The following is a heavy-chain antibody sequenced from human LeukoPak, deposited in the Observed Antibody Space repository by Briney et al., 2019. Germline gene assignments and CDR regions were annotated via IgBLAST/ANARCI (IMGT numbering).Heavy chain of an antibody. Sequence: PGGSLRLSCAASGFIFSNYWMAWVRQAPGKGLEWVSSISSSSYIYYADSVKGRFTISRDNAKNSLYLQMNSLRSEDTAVYYCAREYSSSSGYYGMDVWGQGTTVTVSS. CDR2: ISSSSYI. CDR3: AREYSSSSGYYGMDV. J-gene: IGHJ6*02. CDR1: GFIFSNYW. V-gene: IGHV3-21*01. D-gene: IGHD6-6*01.